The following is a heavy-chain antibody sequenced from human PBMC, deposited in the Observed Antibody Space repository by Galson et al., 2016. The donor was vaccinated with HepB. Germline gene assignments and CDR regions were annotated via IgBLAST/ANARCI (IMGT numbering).Heavy chain of an antibody. CDR3: ARPAPYSGNYGSGWFDP. CDR2: ISIDGSST. J-gene: IGHJ5*02. CDR1: GFTFSSYW. V-gene: IGHV3-74*01. D-gene: IGHD1-26*01. Sequence: SLRLSCAASGFTFSSYWMHWVRQVPGKGLMWVSRISIDGSSTTYADSVKGRFTISRDNAKDMLYLQMNSLRAEDTAVYYCARPAPYSGNYGSGWFDPWGQVTLVTVSS.